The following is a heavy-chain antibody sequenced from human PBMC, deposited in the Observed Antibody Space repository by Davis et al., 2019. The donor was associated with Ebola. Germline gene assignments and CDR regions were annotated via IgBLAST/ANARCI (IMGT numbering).Heavy chain of an antibody. Sequence: PGGSLRLSCAASGFTFDDYAMHWVRQAPGKGLEWVSGISWNSGSIGYADSVKGRFTISRDNAKNTLYLQMNSLRAEDTAVYYCARGQQAVVVVAATVYWGQGTLVTVSS. V-gene: IGHV3-9*01. CDR3: ARGQQAVVVVAATVY. CDR2: ISWNSGSI. CDR1: GFTFDDYA. J-gene: IGHJ4*02. D-gene: IGHD2-15*01.